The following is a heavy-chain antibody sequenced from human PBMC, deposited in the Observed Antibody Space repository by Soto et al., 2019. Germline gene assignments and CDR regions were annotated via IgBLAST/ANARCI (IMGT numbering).Heavy chain of an antibody. CDR3: VGGQYYFDY. CDR1: GFPFTSYG. V-gene: IGHV3-30*03. D-gene: IGHD2-15*01. J-gene: IGHJ4*02. Sequence: QVQLVESGGGVVQPGRSLRLSCAASGFPFTSYGRHWVREGPDKGLEWVAIISYDGSDKYYADSVKGRFPISRDNSKNTLYLQMNSLRPEDTALYYCVGGQYYFDYRGQGTLVIVSS. CDR2: ISYDGSDK.